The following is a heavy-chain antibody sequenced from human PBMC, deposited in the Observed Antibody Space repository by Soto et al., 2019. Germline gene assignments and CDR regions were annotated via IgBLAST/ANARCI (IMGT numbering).Heavy chain of an antibody. D-gene: IGHD6-13*01. V-gene: IGHV1-46*01. Sequence: QVQLVQSGAEVKNPGASVKVSCKASGYTFTNYYIHWVRQAPGQGLEWMAIINPSGGSTNYAQKFQGRVTLARDTFTNTVYMELSSLRSEDTAIYYCARGLAAGDYWGQGTLGTVSS. CDR2: INPSGGST. CDR1: GYTFTNYY. J-gene: IGHJ4*02. CDR3: ARGLAAGDY.